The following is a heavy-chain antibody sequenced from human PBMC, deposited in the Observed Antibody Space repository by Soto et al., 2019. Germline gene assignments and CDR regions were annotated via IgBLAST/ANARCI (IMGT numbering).Heavy chain of an antibody. CDR3: AKGLRIFGVDYGFDI. Sequence: QVRLVQSGAEVKKPGSSVKVSCKASGDTFSSNTITWVRQAPGQGLEWMGGIIPVFGTPNYAQKFQGRVSITADESTNTAYMDLSSLTFEDTAVYYCAKGLRIFGVDYGFDIWGQGTKVTVS. CDR2: IIPVFGTP. CDR1: GDTFSSNT. V-gene: IGHV1-69*12. D-gene: IGHD3-3*01. J-gene: IGHJ3*02.